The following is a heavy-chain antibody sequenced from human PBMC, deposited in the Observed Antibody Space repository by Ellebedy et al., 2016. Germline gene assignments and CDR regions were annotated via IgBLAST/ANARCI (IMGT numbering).Heavy chain of an antibody. D-gene: IGHD2/OR15-2a*01. CDR2: ISGNGAVT. CDR1: GFSFDGLA. CDR3: AKGDNTWEYYIDY. V-gene: IGHV3-23*01. J-gene: IGHJ4*02. Sequence: GESLKISCEASGFSFDGLAMHWVRQAPGKGLQWVSSISGNGAVTYYADSAKGRFSISRDNSKNTVYLQMHSLRPDDTALYYCAKGDNTWEYYIDYWGQGALVTVSS.